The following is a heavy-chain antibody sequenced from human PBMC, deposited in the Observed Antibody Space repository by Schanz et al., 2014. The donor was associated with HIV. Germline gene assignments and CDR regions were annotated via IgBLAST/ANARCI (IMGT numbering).Heavy chain of an antibody. V-gene: IGHV3-30*18. Sequence: VQLLESGGGLVQPGGSLRLSCAVSGFTITSYGMSWVRQAPGKGLEWVAVISYDGTKKHYADSVKGRFTISRDNSKNTLYLQMNSLRPEDTAVYYCAKDKSRHTYSSSSIFDPWGQGTLVTVSS. J-gene: IGHJ5*02. CDR2: ISYDGTKK. CDR1: GFTITSYG. D-gene: IGHD6-13*01. CDR3: AKDKSRHTYSSSSIFDP.